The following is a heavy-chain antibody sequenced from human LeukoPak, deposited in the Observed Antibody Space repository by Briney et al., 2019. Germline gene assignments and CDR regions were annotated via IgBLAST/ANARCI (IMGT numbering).Heavy chain of an antibody. CDR1: GGTFSSYA. D-gene: IGHD3-22*01. J-gene: IGHJ4*02. Sequence: ASVKVSCKASGGTFSSYAISWVRQAPGQGLEWMGGIIPIFGTANYAQKFQGRVTMTTDTSTSTAYMELRSLRSDDTAVYYCARDRSPRHYYDTSDYHGAANYWGQGTLVTVSS. V-gene: IGHV1-69*05. CDR2: IIPIFGTA. CDR3: ARDRSPRHYYDTSDYHGAANY.